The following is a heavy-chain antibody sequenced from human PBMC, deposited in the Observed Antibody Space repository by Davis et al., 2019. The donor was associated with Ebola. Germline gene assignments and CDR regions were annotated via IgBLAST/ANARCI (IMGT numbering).Heavy chain of an antibody. CDR2: IRYDGSNK. V-gene: IGHV3-30*02. Sequence: GESLKISCAASGFTFSSYGMHWVRQAPGKGLEWVAFIRYDGSNKYYADSVKGRFTISRDNSKNTLYLQMNSLRTEDTAVYFCAKDPLQWLVTAEYFHHWGQGTLVSVSS. CDR3: AKDPLQWLVTAEYFHH. J-gene: IGHJ1*01. D-gene: IGHD6-19*01. CDR1: GFTFSSYG.